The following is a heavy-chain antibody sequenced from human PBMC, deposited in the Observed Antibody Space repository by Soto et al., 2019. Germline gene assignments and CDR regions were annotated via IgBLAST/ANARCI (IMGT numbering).Heavy chain of an antibody. V-gene: IGHV3-9*01. D-gene: IGHD3-3*01. CDR3: AKGNYDFWSGAEG. J-gene: IGHJ4*02. Sequence: EVQLVESGGGLVQPGRSLRLSCAASGFTFDDYAMHWVRQAPGKGLEWVSGISWNSGSIGYADSVKGRFTISRDNAENSLYLQMNSLRAEDTALYYCAKGNYDFWSGAEGWGQGTLVTVSS. CDR2: ISWNSGSI. CDR1: GFTFDDYA.